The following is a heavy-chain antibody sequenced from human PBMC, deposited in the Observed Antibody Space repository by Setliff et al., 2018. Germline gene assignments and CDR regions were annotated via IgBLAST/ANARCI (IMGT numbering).Heavy chain of an antibody. J-gene: IGHJ5*02. CDR3: ARDRSALVRGVVHHNYFDP. V-gene: IGHV4-31*03. CDR1: GASMRSGTFY. D-gene: IGHD3-10*01. CDR2: ISYSGNT. Sequence: SETLSLTCTVSGASMRSGTFYWSWIRLHPGKGLEWIGYISYSGNTYYNPSSEGRLALSVDASMNQFSLRLSSVTAADSAIYYCARDRSALVRGVVHHNYFDPWGQGNKVTV.